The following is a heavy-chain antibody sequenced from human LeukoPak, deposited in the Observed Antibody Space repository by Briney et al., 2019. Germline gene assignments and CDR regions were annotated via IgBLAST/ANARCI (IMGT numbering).Heavy chain of an antibody. D-gene: IGHD1-26*01. CDR1: GFTLSSYE. CDR2: ISSSGSTI. Sequence: PGGSLRLSCAASGFTLSSYEMNWVRQAPGKGLEWVSYISSSGSTIYYADSVKGRFTISRDNSKNTLYLQMNSLRAEDTAVYYCARGLLWELVYYFDYWGQGTLVTVSS. V-gene: IGHV3-48*03. J-gene: IGHJ4*02. CDR3: ARGLLWELVYYFDY.